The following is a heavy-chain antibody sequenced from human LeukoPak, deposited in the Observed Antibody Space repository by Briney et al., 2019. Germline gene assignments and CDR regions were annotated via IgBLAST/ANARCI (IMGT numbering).Heavy chain of an antibody. J-gene: IGHJ5*02. CDR2: IYYSGST. CDR3: TRFLSTGTEDEWFDP. V-gene: IGHV4-39*01. CDR1: GGSISSSSYY. D-gene: IGHD1-1*01. Sequence: SESLSLTCTVSGGSISSSSYYWGWIRQPPGKGLEWIGSIYYSGSTYYNPSLKSRVTISVDTSKNQFSLKLSSVTAADTAVYQCTRFLSTGTEDEWFDPWGQGSLVTVSS.